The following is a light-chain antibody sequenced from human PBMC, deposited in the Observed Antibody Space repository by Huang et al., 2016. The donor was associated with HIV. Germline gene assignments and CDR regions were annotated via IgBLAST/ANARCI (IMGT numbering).Light chain of an antibody. CDR3: QQHGRSPRGST. CDR2: GAS. Sequence: DTVLTQSPGTLSLSPGERATLSCRASQSVSSSFLAGYQQKPGQAPRLLIYGASSRATGIPDRFSGSGSGTDFTLTISRLEPEDFAVYYCQQHGRSPRGSTFGPGTKVEIK. CDR1: QSVSSSF. J-gene: IGKJ3*01. V-gene: IGKV3-20*01.